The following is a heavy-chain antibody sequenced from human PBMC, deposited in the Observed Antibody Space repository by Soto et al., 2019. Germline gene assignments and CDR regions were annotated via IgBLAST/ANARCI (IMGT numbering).Heavy chain of an antibody. Sequence: GGSLRLSCAASGVTFSSYSMTWVGQCPGKGLEWVSYISSSSITIYYADSVKGRFTISRDNAKNSLYLQMNSLRAEDTAVYYCARVYYDSSGYYPNDVFDIWGQGTMVPVSS. V-gene: IGHV3-48*01. J-gene: IGHJ3*02. D-gene: IGHD3-22*01. CDR1: GVTFSSYS. CDR2: ISSSSITI. CDR3: ARVYYDSSGYYPNDVFDI.